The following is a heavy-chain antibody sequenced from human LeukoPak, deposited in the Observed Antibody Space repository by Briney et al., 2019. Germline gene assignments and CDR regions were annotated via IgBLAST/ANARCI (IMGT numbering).Heavy chain of an antibody. Sequence: GGSLRLSCAASGFTFSSYAMSWVRQAPGKGLEWVSAISGSGGSTYYADSVKGRFTISRDNSKNTLYLQMNSLRAEDTAVYYCAKGVGCSSTSCYRSYYYYYMDVWGKGTTVTVSS. CDR2: ISGSGGST. J-gene: IGHJ6*03. CDR3: AKGVGCSSTSCYRSYYYYYMDV. D-gene: IGHD2-2*02. V-gene: IGHV3-23*01. CDR1: GFTFSSYA.